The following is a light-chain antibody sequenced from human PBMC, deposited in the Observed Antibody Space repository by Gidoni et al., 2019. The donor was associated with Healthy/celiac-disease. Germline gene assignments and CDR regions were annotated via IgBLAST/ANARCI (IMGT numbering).Light chain of an antibody. V-gene: IGLV2-14*03. CDR1: SSDVGGYNY. CDR3: SSYTSSSTRL. J-gene: IGLJ3*02. CDR2: AVT. Sequence: QSALTQPASVSGSPGQSITISCTGTSSDVGGYNYVSWYQPHPGKAPKLMIYAVTNRPSGVPNRFSGSQSGNTAALTISGLQAEDAADYYCSSYTSSSTRLFGGGTTLTVL.